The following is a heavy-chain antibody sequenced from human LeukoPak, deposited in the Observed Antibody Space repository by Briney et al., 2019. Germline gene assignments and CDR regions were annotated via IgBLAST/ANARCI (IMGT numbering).Heavy chain of an antibody. V-gene: IGHV4-59*01. D-gene: IGHD3-9*01. J-gene: IGHJ3*02. Sequence: PSGTLSLTCTVSGGSISSYYWSWIRQPPGKGLEWIGYIYYSGSTNYNPSLKSRVTISVDTSKNQFSLKLSSVTAADTAVYYCARELDWFDAFDIWGQGTTVTVSS. CDR1: GGSISSYY. CDR3: ARELDWFDAFDI. CDR2: IYYSGST.